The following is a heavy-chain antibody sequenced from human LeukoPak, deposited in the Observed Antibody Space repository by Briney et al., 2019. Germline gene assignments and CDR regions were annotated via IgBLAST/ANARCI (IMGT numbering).Heavy chain of an antibody. J-gene: IGHJ4*02. CDR2: ISGYNGNT. CDR3: ARNGFRYSSRYFDY. D-gene: IGHD6-13*01. CDR1: GYTFTGYY. V-gene: IGHV1-18*04. Sequence: ASVKVSCKASGYTFTGYYMHWVRQAPGQGLEWMGWISGYNGNTNYAQKFRGRVTMTTDTSTSTAYMELKSLRFDDTAVYYCARNGFRYSSRYFDYWGQGTLVTVSS.